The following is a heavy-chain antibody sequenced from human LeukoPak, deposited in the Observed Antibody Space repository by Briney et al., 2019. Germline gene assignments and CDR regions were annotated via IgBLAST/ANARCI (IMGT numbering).Heavy chain of an antibody. CDR3: AGDYPTIRGDFDY. V-gene: IGHV3-30-3*01. D-gene: IGHD3-16*01. CDR2: ISYDGSNK. Sequence: GGSLRLSCAASGFTFSSYAMHWVRQAPGKGLEWVAVISYDGSNKYYADSVKGRFTISRDNSKNTLYLQMNSLRAEDTAVYYCAGDYPTIRGDFDYWGQGTLVTVSS. J-gene: IGHJ4*02. CDR1: GFTFSSYA.